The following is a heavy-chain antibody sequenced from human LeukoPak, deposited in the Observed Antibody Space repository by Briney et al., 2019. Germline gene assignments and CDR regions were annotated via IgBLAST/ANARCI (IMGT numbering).Heavy chain of an antibody. CDR3: ARSHDYSTSLAFDV. V-gene: IGHV4-39*07. Sequence: SETLSLTCTVSGGSIRSTSHYWSWIRQPPGKGLEWIGEITYSGSTNYNPSLKSRVTISVDTSKNQFSLKLTSVTAADTAVYYCARSHDYSTSLAFDVWGQGTMVTVSS. CDR2: ITYSGST. J-gene: IGHJ3*01. D-gene: IGHD4-11*01. CDR1: GGSIRSTSHY.